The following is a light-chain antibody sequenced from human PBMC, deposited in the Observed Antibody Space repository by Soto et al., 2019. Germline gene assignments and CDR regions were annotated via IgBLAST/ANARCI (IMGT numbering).Light chain of an antibody. J-gene: IGKJ1*01. CDR3: QQYNSYSEA. CDR1: QTISSW. V-gene: IGKV1-5*03. Sequence: DIQMTQSPSTLSGSVGDRVTITCRASQTISSWLAWYQQKPGKAPKLLIYKASSLESGVPSRFSGSGSGTEFTLTISSLQPDDFATYYCQQYNSYSEAFGQGTKMDIK. CDR2: KAS.